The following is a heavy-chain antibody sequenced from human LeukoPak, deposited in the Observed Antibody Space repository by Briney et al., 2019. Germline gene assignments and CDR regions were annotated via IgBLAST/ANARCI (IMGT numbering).Heavy chain of an antibody. J-gene: IGHJ4*02. CDR2: IYYSGST. V-gene: IGHV4-39*01. CDR1: GGSISSSSYY. Sequence: PSETLSLTCTVSGGSISSSSYYCGWIRQPPGKGLEWIGSIYYSGSTYYNPSLKSRVTISVDTSKNQFSLKLSSVTAADTAVYYCARTPLKGYCSSTSCHPFSFDYWGQGTLVTVSS. CDR3: ARTPLKGYCSSTSCHPFSFDY. D-gene: IGHD2-2*01.